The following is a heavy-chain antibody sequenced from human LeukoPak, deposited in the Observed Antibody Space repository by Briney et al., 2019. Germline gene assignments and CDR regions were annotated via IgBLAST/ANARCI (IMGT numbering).Heavy chain of an antibody. V-gene: IGHV3-23*01. J-gene: IGHJ6*02. CDR3: ASTGGYGSGTYDYYYFGMDV. Sequence: GGSLRLSCAASGFTFSSYVMTWVRQAPGKGLEWVSSITSGGSTYYADSVKGRFTISRDNAKNSLYLQMNSLRAEDTAVYYCASTGGYGSGTYDYYYFGMDVWGQGTTVTVSS. CDR1: GFTFSSYV. D-gene: IGHD3-10*01. CDR2: ITSGGST.